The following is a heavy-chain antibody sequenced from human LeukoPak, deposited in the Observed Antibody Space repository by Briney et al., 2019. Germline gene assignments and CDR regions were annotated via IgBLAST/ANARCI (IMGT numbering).Heavy chain of an antibody. J-gene: IGHJ1*01. Sequence: SETLSLTCTVSGGSISSYYWSWIRQPPGKGLEWIGYIYYSGSTNYNPSLKSRVTISVDTSKNQFSLKLSSVTAADTAVYYCARVSEYISSWYYFQHWGQGTLVTVSS. CDR3: ARVSEYISSWYYFQH. CDR2: IYYSGST. V-gene: IGHV4-59*01. CDR1: GGSISSYY. D-gene: IGHD6-13*01.